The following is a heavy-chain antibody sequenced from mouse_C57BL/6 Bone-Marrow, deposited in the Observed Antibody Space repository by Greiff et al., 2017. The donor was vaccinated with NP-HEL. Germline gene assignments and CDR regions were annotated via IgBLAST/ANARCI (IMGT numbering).Heavy chain of an antibody. D-gene: IGHD2-4*01. CDR2: ISSGCSTI. J-gene: IGHJ2*01. CDR3: ARPEDYDGILY. Sequence: EVQVVESGGGLVKPGGSLKLSCAASGFTFSDYGMHWVRQAPEKGLEWVAYISSGCSTIYYADTVKGRFTISRDNAKNTLFLQMTSLRSEDTAMYYCARPEDYDGILYWGQGTTLTVSS. CDR1: GFTFSDYG. V-gene: IGHV5-17*01.